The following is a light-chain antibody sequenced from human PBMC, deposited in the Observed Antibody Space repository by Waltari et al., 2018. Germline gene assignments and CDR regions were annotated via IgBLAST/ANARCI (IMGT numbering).Light chain of an antibody. V-gene: IGKV1-12*01. CDR1: GGLRTW. Sequence: DIQMAQSPSSVSASVGDTVTITCRASGGLRTWLAWYQQKPGKAPKLLVYGASILQVGVPGRFRGSGSGTEFTLTISNLQPDDFASYYCQQAHTFPFTFGPGTKLYIK. J-gene: IGKJ3*01. CDR3: QQAHTFPFT. CDR2: GAS.